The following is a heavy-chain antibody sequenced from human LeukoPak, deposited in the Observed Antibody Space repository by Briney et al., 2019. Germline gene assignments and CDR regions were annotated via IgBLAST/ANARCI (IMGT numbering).Heavy chain of an antibody. Sequence: PSETLSLTCTVSGGSISSYYWSWIRQPPGKGLEWIGYIYYSGSTIYNPSLKSRVTISVDTSKNQFSLKLSSVTAADTAVYYCARHELPVAVTGTGYFDYWGQGALVTVSS. CDR2: IYYSGST. CDR3: ARHELPVAVTGTGYFDY. D-gene: IGHD6-19*01. CDR1: GGSISSYY. J-gene: IGHJ4*02. V-gene: IGHV4-59*08.